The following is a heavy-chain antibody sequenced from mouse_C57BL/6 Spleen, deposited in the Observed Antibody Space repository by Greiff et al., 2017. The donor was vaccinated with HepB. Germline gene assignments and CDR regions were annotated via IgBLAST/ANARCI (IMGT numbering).Heavy chain of an antibody. CDR3: AREGDYGERNFDY. CDR1: GYSFTSYY. D-gene: IGHD2-4*01. Sequence: QVQLKQSGPELVKPGASVKISCKASGYSFTSYYIHWVKQRPGQGLEWIGWIYPGSGNTKYNEKFKGKATLTADTSSSTAYMQLSSLTSEDSAVYYRAREGDYGERNFDYWGQGTTLTVSS. V-gene: IGHV1-66*01. J-gene: IGHJ2*01. CDR2: IYPGSGNT.